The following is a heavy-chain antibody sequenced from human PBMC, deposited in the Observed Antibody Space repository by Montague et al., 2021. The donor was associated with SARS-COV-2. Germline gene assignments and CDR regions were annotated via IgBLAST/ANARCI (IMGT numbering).Heavy chain of an antibody. CDR3: AKNGGSGSLVYWYFDL. V-gene: IGHV3-23*01. Sequence: SLRLSCAASGFPFNTYTMTWVRQAPGKGLEWASSIFGSGAGTYYADSVQGRFTISRDNSKNTLYLQLHSLRAEDTAVYYCAKNGGSGSLVYWYFDLWGRGTPVAVSS. J-gene: IGHJ2*01. CDR2: IFGSGAGT. D-gene: IGHD2-8*01. CDR1: GFPFNTYT.